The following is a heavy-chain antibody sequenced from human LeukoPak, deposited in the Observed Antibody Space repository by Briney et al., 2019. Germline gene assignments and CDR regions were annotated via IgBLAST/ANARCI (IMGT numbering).Heavy chain of an antibody. CDR2: IASDGSST. CDR1: GFTFSSYW. Sequence: GGSLRLSCAASGFTFSSYWMNWVRQAPGKRLVWVSRIASDGSSTTYADSVKGRFSISRDNAKNTLYLQMNSLRVEDTAVYYCARGRPHGNDYWGQGTLVTASS. D-gene: IGHD4-23*01. J-gene: IGHJ4*02. CDR3: ARGRPHGNDY. V-gene: IGHV3-74*01.